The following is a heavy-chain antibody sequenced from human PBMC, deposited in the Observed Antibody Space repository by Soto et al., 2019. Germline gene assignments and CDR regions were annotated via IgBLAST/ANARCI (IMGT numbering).Heavy chain of an antibody. V-gene: IGHV3-74*01. J-gene: IGHJ4*02. D-gene: IGHD6-13*01. Sequence: PGGSLRLSCEASGFIFTNFWMHWVSQVQGKGLVWVSRIDTSGSSTSYADSVKGRFTISRDNAKNTVSLQMNSLRAEATGVYYCAKDSWYFDLWSQGSLVTVAS. CDR3: AKDSWYFDL. CDR2: IDTSGSST. CDR1: GFIFTNFW.